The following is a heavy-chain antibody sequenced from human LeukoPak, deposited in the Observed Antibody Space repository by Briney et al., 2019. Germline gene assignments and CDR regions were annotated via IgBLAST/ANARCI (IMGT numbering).Heavy chain of an antibody. CDR3: AGSTGTGSEWFDP. CDR1: GGSISSYY. J-gene: IGHJ5*02. CDR2: IYYSGST. D-gene: IGHD3/OR15-3a*01. Sequence: SETLSLTCTVSGGSISSYYWSWIRQPPGKGLEWIGYIYYSGSTNYNPSLKSRVTISVDTSKNQFSLKLSSVTAADTAVYYCAGSTGTGSEWFDPWGQGTLVTVSS. V-gene: IGHV4-59*01.